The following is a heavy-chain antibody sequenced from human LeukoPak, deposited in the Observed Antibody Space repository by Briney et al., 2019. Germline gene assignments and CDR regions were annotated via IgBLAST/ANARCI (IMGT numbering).Heavy chain of an antibody. CDR1: GFTFSSYG. CDR2: ISYDGSNK. CDR3: ARVIRFLEWLPSVDYFDY. Sequence: GGSLRLSCAASGFTFSSYGMHWVRQAPGKGLEWVAVISYDGSNKYYADSVKGRFTISRDNSKNTLYLQMNSLRAEDTAVYYCARVIRFLEWLPSVDYFDYWGQGTLVTVSS. D-gene: IGHD3-3*01. J-gene: IGHJ4*02. V-gene: IGHV3-30*03.